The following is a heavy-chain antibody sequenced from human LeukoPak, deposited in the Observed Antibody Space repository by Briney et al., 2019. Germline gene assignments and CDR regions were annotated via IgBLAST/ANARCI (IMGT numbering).Heavy chain of an antibody. CDR2: INHSGST. V-gene: IGHV4-34*01. CDR1: GGSFSGYY. J-gene: IGHJ4*02. D-gene: IGHD1-26*01. Sequence: SETLSLTCAVYGGSFSGYYWSWIRQPPGKGLEWIGEINHSGSTNYNPSLKSRVTISVDTSKNQFSLKLSSVTAADTAVYYCARGLVGANGYWGQGTLVTVSS. CDR3: ARGLVGANGY.